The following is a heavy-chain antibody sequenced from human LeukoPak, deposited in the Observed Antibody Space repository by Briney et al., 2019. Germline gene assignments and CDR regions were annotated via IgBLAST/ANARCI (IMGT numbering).Heavy chain of an antibody. CDR3: ARRTTTGTVSP. Sequence: GASVKVSCKASGYSFTAHSIHWVRQAPGQGLEWMGWINPNSGGTNYAQKFQGRVTMTRDTSISTAYMELSRLRSDDTAVYYCARRTTTGTVSPWGQGTLVTVSS. CDR2: INPNSGGT. J-gene: IGHJ5*02. V-gene: IGHV1-2*02. D-gene: IGHD1-1*01. CDR1: GYSFTAHS.